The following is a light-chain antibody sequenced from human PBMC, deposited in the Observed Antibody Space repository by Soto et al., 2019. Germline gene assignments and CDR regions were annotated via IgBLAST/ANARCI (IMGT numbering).Light chain of an antibody. Sequence: DIQMTEAPSPLCXCVGDRVTXXXXASQTISSWLAWYQQKPGKAPKLLIYKATTLKSGVPSRFSGSGSGTEFTLTISSLQPDDFATYYCQHYNSYSEAFGQGTKVDI. CDR1: QTISSW. V-gene: IGKV1-5*03. CDR2: KAT. J-gene: IGKJ1*01. CDR3: QHYNSYSEA.